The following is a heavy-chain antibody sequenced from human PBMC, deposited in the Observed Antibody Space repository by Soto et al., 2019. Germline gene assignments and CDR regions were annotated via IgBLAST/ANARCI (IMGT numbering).Heavy chain of an antibody. V-gene: IGHV1-69*06. J-gene: IGHJ4*02. Sequence: QVQLVQSGAEVKKPGSSVKVSCKASGGTFSNYAINWVRQAPGQGLEWMGGIIPLFGTPNHAQKFQGRVTFTAHKSTSTAYMELRSLRSDDTAVYYCARSWETVGTTTPFAYWGQGTLVTVSS. CDR1: GGTFSNYA. CDR3: ARSWETVGTTTPFAY. D-gene: IGHD1-26*01. CDR2: IIPLFGTP.